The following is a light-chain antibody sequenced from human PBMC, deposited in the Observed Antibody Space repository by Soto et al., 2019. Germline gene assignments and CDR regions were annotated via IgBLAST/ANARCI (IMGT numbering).Light chain of an antibody. J-gene: IGKJ5*01. Sequence: ESVLTQSPGTLSLSPGERATLSCRASQSLSSSYLAWYQQKPGQAPRLFIYDASSRATGITDRFSGSGSGRDFTLSISRLEPEYFAVYYCQQHVSSISFDQETRLDIK. CDR3: QQHVSSIS. CDR2: DAS. V-gene: IGKV3-20*01. CDR1: QSLSSSY.